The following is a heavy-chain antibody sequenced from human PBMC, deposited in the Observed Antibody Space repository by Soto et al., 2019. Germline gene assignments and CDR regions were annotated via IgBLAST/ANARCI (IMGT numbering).Heavy chain of an antibody. D-gene: IGHD1-1*01. V-gene: IGHV6-1*01. CDR2: TYYRSKWYN. Sequence: SQTLSLTCAISGDGVSSNSAAWNWIRQSPSRGLEWLGRTYYRSKWYNDYAVSVKSRITINPDTSKNQFSLQLNSVTPEDTAVYYCASSLTTLGAFDIWGQGTMVTVSS. J-gene: IGHJ3*02. CDR1: GDGVSSNSAA. CDR3: ASSLTTLGAFDI.